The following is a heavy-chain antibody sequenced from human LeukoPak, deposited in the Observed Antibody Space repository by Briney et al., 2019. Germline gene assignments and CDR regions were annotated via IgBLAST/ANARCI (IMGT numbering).Heavy chain of an antibody. CDR3: ATSKGSGWYQVSDY. J-gene: IGHJ4*02. Sequence: PGGSLRLSCAASGFTFSSYAMSWVRQAPGKGLEWVSAISGSGGSTYYADSVKGRFTISRDNSKNTLYLQMNSLRAEDTAVYYCATSKGSGWYQVSDYWGQGTLVTVSS. V-gene: IGHV3-23*01. CDR2: ISGSGGST. D-gene: IGHD6-19*01. CDR1: GFTFSSYA.